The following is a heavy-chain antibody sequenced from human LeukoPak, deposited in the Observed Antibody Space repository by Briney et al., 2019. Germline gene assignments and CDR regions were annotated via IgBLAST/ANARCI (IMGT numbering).Heavy chain of an antibody. CDR3: ARDGIVVVPAAMSNYYYYYGMDV. Sequence: SSETLSLTCTVSGGSISSGDYYWSWIRQPPGKGLEWIGYIYYSGSTYYNPSLKSRVTISVDTSKNQFSLKLSSVTAADTAVYYCARDGIVVVPAAMSNYYYYYGMDVWGQGTTVTVSS. CDR1: GGSISSGDYY. D-gene: IGHD2-2*01. CDR2: IYYSGST. V-gene: IGHV4-30-4*01. J-gene: IGHJ6*02.